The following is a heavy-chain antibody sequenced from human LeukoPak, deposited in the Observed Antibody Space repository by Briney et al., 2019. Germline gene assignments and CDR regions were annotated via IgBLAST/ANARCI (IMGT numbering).Heavy chain of an antibody. D-gene: IGHD2-2*01. CDR3: AKIYGLGYQLLGRFDY. J-gene: IGHJ4*02. V-gene: IGHV3-23*01. CDR1: GFTFRRYA. Sequence: GGSLRLFCAASGFTFRRYAMSWVRQAPGEGLELVSAISGSGGSTYYAGSVNGRFTISRDNSKNTLYLQMNSLRAEDTAVYYCAKIYGLGYQLLGRFDYWGQGTLVTVSS. CDR2: ISGSGGST.